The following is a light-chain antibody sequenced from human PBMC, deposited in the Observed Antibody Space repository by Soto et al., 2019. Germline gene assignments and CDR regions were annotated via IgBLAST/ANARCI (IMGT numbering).Light chain of an antibody. CDR3: RSYTSSRTHVV. CDR1: SCNVGGYNT. V-gene: IGLV2-14*01. CDR2: DVS. J-gene: IGLJ2*01. Sequence: QSALTQPPSVSGSPGQSITISCTGTSCNVGGYNTVSWYQQHPGKAPKLMIYDVSNRPSGVSNRFSGSKSGNTASLTISGLQAEDEADYYCRSYTSSRTHVVFGGGTKVTVL.